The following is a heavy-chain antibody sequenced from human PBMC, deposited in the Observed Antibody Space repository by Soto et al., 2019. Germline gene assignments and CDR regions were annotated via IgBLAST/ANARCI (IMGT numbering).Heavy chain of an antibody. CDR2: INTDNGDT. J-gene: IGHJ6*03. CDR1: GYSFTNYA. V-gene: IGHV1-3*04. Sequence: QVHLVQSGAEVKKPGASVKVSCKASGYSFTNYAIHWVRQAPGQRLEWMGWINTDNGDTKYSPKFQGRVTVTRDTSASTAYMDLSSLRSEDTAVYHCARDGLFSIAARVLDYMDVWGKGTTVTVSS. D-gene: IGHD6-6*01. CDR3: ARDGLFSIAARVLDYMDV.